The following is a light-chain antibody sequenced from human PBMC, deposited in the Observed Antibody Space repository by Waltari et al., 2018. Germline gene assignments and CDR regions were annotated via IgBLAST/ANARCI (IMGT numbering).Light chain of an antibody. J-gene: IGLJ3*02. CDR1: SSAIVGYDY. CDR2: DVT. V-gene: IGLV2-14*03. CDR3: TSYTRKHTWV. Sequence: QSALTQPASVSGSPGQSITISCPGTSSAIVGYDYVSWYQQYPGIAPKLIIYDVTNRPSGVSNRFSGSKSGYTASLTISGLQAADEAHYYCTSYTRKHTWVFGGGTKVTVL.